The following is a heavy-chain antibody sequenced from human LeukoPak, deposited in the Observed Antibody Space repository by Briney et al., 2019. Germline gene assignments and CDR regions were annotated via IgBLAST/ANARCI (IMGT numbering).Heavy chain of an antibody. V-gene: IGHV4-34*01. CDR2: INHSGST. CDR3: AREKELGGMDV. J-gene: IGHJ6*04. CDR1: GGSFSGYY. Sequence: PSETLSLTCAVYGGSFSGYYWSWIRQPPGKGLEWIGEINHSGSTNYNPSLRNRVTISVDTSKNQFSLKLSSVTAADTAVYYCAREKELGGMDVWGKGTTVTVSS. D-gene: IGHD1-7*01.